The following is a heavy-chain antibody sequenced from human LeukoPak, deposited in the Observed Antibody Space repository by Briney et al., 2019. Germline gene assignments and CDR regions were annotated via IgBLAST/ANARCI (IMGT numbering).Heavy chain of an antibody. CDR2: ISSSSNYI. CDR1: GFTFSSYN. D-gene: IGHD4-11*01. J-gene: IGHJ3*02. Sequence: GGSLRLSCAPSGFTFSSYNLNWVRQPPGKGLEWVSTISSSSNYIYYADSVKGRFTISRDNAKNSLYLQVNSLRAEDTAVYYCARGLPYNDAFDIWGQGTMVTVSS. CDR3: ARGLPYNDAFDI. V-gene: IGHV3-21*01.